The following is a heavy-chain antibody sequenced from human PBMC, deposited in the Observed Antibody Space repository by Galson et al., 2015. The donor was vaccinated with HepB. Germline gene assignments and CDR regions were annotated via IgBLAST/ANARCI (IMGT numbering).Heavy chain of an antibody. CDR3: AKDDTPLQIAAAGLSG. CDR2: ISYDGSNQ. J-gene: IGHJ4*02. Sequence: SLRLSCAASGFTFSSYAMHWVRQAPGKGLEWVALISYDGSNQYYADSVKGRFTISRDNSKNTLFLQMNSLRPEDTAVYFCAKDDTPLQIAAAGLSGWGQGTLVTVSS. D-gene: IGHD6-13*01. V-gene: IGHV3-30*18. CDR1: GFTFSSYA.